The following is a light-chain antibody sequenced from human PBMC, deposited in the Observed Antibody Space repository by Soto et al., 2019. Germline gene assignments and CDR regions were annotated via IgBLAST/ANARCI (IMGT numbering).Light chain of an antibody. Sequence: LTQPASVSGSPGQSITISCTGTSSDVGGYNYVSWYQQHPGKAPKLMIYEVSNRPSGVSNRFSGSKSGNTASLTISGLQAEDEADYYCSPYTSSSTHVFGTGTKVTVL. J-gene: IGLJ1*01. CDR2: EVS. CDR3: SPYTSSSTHV. V-gene: IGLV2-14*01. CDR1: SSDVGGYNY.